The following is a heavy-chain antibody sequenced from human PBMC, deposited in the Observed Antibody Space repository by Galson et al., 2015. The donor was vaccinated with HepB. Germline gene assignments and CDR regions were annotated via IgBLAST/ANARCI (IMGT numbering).Heavy chain of an antibody. CDR3: AKRVLVGGGNLDH. J-gene: IGHJ4*02. V-gene: IGHV3-23*01. D-gene: IGHD2-8*01. CDR2: ITGTTGST. Sequence: SLRLSCAASGFTFSNYGMGWVRQAPGKGLEWVSAITGTTGSTHYSDSVRGRFIISRDNSKDTLYLQMDSLRVGDTAMYYCAKRVLVGGGNLDHWGQGTLVTVSS. CDR1: GFTFSNYG.